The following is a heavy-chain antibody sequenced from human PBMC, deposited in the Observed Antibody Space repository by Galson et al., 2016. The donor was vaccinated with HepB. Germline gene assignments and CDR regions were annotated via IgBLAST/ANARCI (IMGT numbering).Heavy chain of an antibody. CDR1: GDTFSSYA. CDR3: ASANDFWSGYRDAGTSRWFDS. D-gene: IGHD3-3*01. V-gene: IGHV1-69*06. J-gene: IGHJ5*01. Sequence: SVKVSCKASGDTFSSYAISWVRQAPGQGLEWMGGVIPISAKAKYALKFQGRVTITADKSTNTAFMELSSLRSEDTAVYYCASANDFWSGYRDAGTSRWFDSWGQGTWSPSHQ. CDR2: VIPISAKA.